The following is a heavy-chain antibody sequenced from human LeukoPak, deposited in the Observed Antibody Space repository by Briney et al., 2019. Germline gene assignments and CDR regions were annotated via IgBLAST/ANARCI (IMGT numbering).Heavy chain of an antibody. J-gene: IGHJ4*02. CDR1: GFSLSTYW. CDR3: VRVPTNSYVFGQ. V-gene: IGHV3-74*01. CDR2: SNEDGTGA. D-gene: IGHD3-16*01. Sequence: GGSLRLSCAVSGFSLSTYWMHWVRQAPGKGLVWVAHSNEDGTGANHADSVKGGFIISRDNAKKTLYLQMNGLRVEDTAVYYCVRVPTNSYVFGQWGQGSLVTVSS.